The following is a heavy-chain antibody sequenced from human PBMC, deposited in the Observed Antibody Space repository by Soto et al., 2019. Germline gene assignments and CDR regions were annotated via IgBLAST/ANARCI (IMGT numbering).Heavy chain of an antibody. V-gene: IGHV1-18*01. CDR2: INNYNGHT. J-gene: IGHJ5*02. CDR3: ARDRGWNGP. D-gene: IGHD1-1*01. Sequence: QVQLVQSGAEVKEPGASVKVSCKASGYTFSNYDISWVRQAPGQGLEWMGWINNYNGHTNYAQSLQGRVTMTTDTSTSPAYMGLRSLRSDDTAVYYCARDRGWNGPWGQGTLVTVSS. CDR1: GYTFSNYD.